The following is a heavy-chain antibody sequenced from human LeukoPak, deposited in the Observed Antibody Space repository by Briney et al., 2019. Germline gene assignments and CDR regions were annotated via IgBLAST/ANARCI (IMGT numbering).Heavy chain of an antibody. CDR3: ARGPSSSWPYYFDY. J-gene: IGHJ4*02. Sequence: PSETLSLTCTVSGGSVSSGTYYWSWIRQPPGKGLEWIGYIYYTGSTNYNPSLKSRVTISVDTSKNQFSLKLSSVTAADTAVYYCARGPSSSWPYYFDYWGQGTLVTVSS. CDR1: GGSVSSGTYY. CDR2: IYYTGST. D-gene: IGHD6-13*01. V-gene: IGHV4-61*01.